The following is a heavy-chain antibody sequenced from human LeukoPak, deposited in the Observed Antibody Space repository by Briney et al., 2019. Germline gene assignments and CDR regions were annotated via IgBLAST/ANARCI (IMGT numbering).Heavy chain of an antibody. D-gene: IGHD3-9*01. CDR3: EGSGYHGDY. Sequence: GGSLRLSCVGSGFNFSDYYMSWIRQAPGKGVECISYISHNEVNRYNVDAVNGRFTAHRDKAKNSQIMQMKTVRIEETDVDCCEGSGYHGDYWGQGTLVTVSS. CDR1: GFNFSDYY. CDR2: ISHNEVNR. J-gene: IGHJ4*02. V-gene: IGHV3-11*01.